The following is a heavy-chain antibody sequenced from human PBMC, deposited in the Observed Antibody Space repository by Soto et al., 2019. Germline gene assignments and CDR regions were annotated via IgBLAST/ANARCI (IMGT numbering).Heavy chain of an antibody. CDR1: GGCIGSGGYY. V-gene: IGHV4-31*03. D-gene: IGHD3-10*01. Sequence: SETLSLTCTVSGGCIGSGGYYWSWIRQHPGKGLEWIGYIYYSGSTYYNPSLKSRVTISVDTSKNRFSLMLNSVTATDTAVYFCARQGFGALHGLVDVWGQGTTVTVSS. CDR3: ARQGFGALHGLVDV. CDR2: IYYSGST. J-gene: IGHJ6*02.